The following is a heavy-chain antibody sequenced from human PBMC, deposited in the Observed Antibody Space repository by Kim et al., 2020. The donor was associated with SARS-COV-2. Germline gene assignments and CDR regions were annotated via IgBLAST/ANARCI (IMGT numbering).Heavy chain of an antibody. Sequence: ASVKVSCKASGYTFTSHSIHWVRQAPGQGLEYMGWINPNSGDTKYVQKFQGRVTMTRDTSISTAYMELSNLRSDDTAVYYCARGQNDYWGQGTLVTVSS. CDR1: GYTFTSHS. CDR2: INPNSGDT. V-gene: IGHV1-2*02. J-gene: IGHJ4*02. CDR3: ARGQNDY.